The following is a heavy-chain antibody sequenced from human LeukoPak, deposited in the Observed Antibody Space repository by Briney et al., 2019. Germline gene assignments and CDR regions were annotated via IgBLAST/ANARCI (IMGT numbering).Heavy chain of an antibody. Sequence: GGSLRLSCAASEFTFSNFGMHWVREAPGKGLEWVAFIRYDGSKKYYADSVKGRVTISRDNSKNTLYLQMNSLRAEDTAVYYCARYGGIAALIHYYYMDVWGKGTTVTVSS. CDR2: IRYDGSKK. D-gene: IGHD6-13*01. CDR1: EFTFSNFG. J-gene: IGHJ6*03. CDR3: ARYGGIAALIHYYYMDV. V-gene: IGHV3-30*02.